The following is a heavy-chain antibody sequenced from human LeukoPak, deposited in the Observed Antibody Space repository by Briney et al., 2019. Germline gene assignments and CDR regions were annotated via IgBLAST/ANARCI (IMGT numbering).Heavy chain of an antibody. D-gene: IGHD1-26*01. CDR2: IIPIFGTA. CDR3: ARDRGATLRYDAFDI. V-gene: IGHV1-69*13. J-gene: IGHJ3*02. CDR1: GGTFSSYA. Sequence: GASVKVSCKASGGTFSSYAISWVRQAPGQGLEWMGGIIPIFGTANYAQKFQGRVTITADESTSTAYMELSSLRSGDTAVYYCARDRGATLRYDAFDIWGQGTMVTVSS.